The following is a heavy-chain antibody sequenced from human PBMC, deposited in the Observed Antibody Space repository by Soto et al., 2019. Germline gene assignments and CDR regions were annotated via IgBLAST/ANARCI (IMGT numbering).Heavy chain of an antibody. V-gene: IGHV4-59*08. D-gene: IGHD2-2*01. CDR2: IYFSGST. CDR1: GASISQYY. CDR3: ARLHGYCISSSCHGHYAMDV. J-gene: IGHJ6*02. Sequence: SETLSLTCTVSGASISQYYWSWIRQPPGKGLEWIRYIYFSGSTNYNPYLKSRVTTSVEMSKNQFSLKLSSVTAADTAVYYCARLHGYCISSSCHGHYAMDVWGQGTTVTVSS.